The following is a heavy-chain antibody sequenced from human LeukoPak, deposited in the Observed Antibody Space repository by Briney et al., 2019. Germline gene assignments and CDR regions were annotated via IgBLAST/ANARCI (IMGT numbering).Heavy chain of an antibody. J-gene: IGHJ4*02. V-gene: IGHV3-11*01. Sequence: PGGFLRLSCAASGFTFSDYYMSWIRQAPGKGLEWVSYISSSGSTIYYADSVKGRFTISRDNAKNSLYLQMNSLRAEDTAVYYCARVYSYGYELDYWGQGTLVTVSS. CDR2: ISSSGSTI. D-gene: IGHD5-18*01. CDR1: GFTFSDYY. CDR3: ARVYSYGYELDY.